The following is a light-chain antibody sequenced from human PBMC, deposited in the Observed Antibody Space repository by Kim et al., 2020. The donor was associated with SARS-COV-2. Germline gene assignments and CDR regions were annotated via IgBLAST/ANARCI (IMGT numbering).Light chain of an antibody. Sequence: PGKTAGITWGGNNIGSKSVRWYQQKPGQAPVLVIYYDSDRPSGIPERFSGSNSGNTATLTISRVEAGDEADYYCQVWDSSSDHRGVFGGGTQLTVL. CDR2: YDS. J-gene: IGLJ3*02. CDR1: NIGSKS. V-gene: IGLV3-21*04. CDR3: QVWDSSSDHRGV.